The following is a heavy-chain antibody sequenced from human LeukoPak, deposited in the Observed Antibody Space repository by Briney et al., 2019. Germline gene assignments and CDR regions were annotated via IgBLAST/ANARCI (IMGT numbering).Heavy chain of an antibody. V-gene: IGHV4-39*01. CDR1: GDSISNTNYY. CDR2: VYYGGTT. CDR3: AASEGKYASGWYASYYFDS. J-gene: IGHJ4*02. Sequence: PSATLSLTCTVSGDSISNTNYYWDWVRQPPGKGLEWIGNVYYGGTTYYTPSLKSRVTISVDSSKNQFSLKLRSATAADTGVYYCAASEGKYASGWYASYYFDSWGRGTLVAVST. D-gene: IGHD6-19*01.